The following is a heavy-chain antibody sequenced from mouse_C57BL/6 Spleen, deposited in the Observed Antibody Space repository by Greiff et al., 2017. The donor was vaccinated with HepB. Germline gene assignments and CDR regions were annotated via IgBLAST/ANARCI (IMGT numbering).Heavy chain of an antibody. CDR2: IWSGGST. D-gene: IGHD2-4*01. J-gene: IGHJ1*03. V-gene: IGHV2-2*01. Sequence: QVQLKQSGPGLVQPSQSLSITCTVSGFSLTSYGVHWVRQSPGKGLEWLGVIWSGGSTDYNAAFISRLSISKDNSKSQVFFKMNSLQADDTAIYYCARSYDYGWYFDVWGTGTTVTVSS. CDR1: GFSLTSYG. CDR3: ARSYDYGWYFDV.